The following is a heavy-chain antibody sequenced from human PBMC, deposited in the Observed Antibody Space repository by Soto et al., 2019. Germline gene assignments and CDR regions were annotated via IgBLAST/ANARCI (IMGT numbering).Heavy chain of an antibody. CDR1: GGTFSSYA. CDR3: ASLLGYCSSTSCYLVGYYYYGMDV. Sequence: QVQLVQSGAEVKKPGSSVKVSCKASGGTFSSYAISWVRQAPGQGLEWMGGIIPIFGTANYAQKFQGRVTSTADKSTSTAYMELSSLRSEDTAVYYCASLLGYCSSTSCYLVGYYYYGMDVWGQGTTVTGSS. D-gene: IGHD2-2*01. CDR2: IIPIFGTA. V-gene: IGHV1-69*06. J-gene: IGHJ6*02.